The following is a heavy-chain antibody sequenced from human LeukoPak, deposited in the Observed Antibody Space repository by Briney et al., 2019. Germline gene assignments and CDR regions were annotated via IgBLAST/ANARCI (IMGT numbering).Heavy chain of an antibody. Sequence: GGSLRLSCAASGFTFSSYWMNWVRQAPGKGLEWVANINQDGSEKYYVNSVKGRFTISRDNAKNSLYLQMNSLRTEDTAVYYCARDFSYDILTGYNKPFDYWGQGTLVTVSS. CDR1: GFTFSSYW. CDR3: ARDFSYDILTGYNKPFDY. CDR2: INQDGSEK. D-gene: IGHD3-9*01. J-gene: IGHJ4*02. V-gene: IGHV3-7*01.